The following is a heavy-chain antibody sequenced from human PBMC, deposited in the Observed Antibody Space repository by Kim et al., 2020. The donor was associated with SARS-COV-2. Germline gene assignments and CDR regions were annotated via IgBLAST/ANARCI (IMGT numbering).Heavy chain of an antibody. CDR1: GFTVSSNY. CDR3: ATDGGIAAAGTKGAFDI. J-gene: IGHJ3*02. Sequence: GGSLRLSCAASGFTVSSNYMSWVRQAPGKGLEWVSVIYSGGSTYYADSVKGRFTISRDNSKNTLYLQMNSLRAEDTAVYYCATDGGIAAAGTKGAFDIWGQGTMVTVSS. V-gene: IGHV3-66*02. CDR2: IYSGGST. D-gene: IGHD6-13*01.